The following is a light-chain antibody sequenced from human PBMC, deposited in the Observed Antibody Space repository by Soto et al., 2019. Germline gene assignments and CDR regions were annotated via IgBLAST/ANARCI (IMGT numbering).Light chain of an antibody. CDR3: EAWDDSLYGAV. V-gene: IGLV1-44*01. Sequence: QPVLTQPPSASGTPGQRVTISCSGSSSSIGANPINWYQQLPGTAPKLLIYNNDQRPSGVPDRFSASKSGTSASLAISGLQSEDEADYYCEAWDDSLYGAVLGGGTKLTVL. CDR2: NND. J-gene: IGLJ2*01. CDR1: SSSIGANP.